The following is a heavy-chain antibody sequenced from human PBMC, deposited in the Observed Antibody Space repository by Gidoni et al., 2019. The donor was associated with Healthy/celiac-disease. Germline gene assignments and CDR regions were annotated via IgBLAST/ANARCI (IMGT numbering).Heavy chain of an antibody. J-gene: IGHJ6*02. Sequence: EVQLVESGGGLVKPGGSLRLSCAASGFTLSSYSMNWVRQAPGKGLEWVSSISSSSSYIYYADSVKGRFTISRDNAKNSLYLQMNSLRAEDTAVYYCARFSATGYYYYGMDLWGQGTTVTVSS. CDR2: ISSSSSYI. D-gene: IGHD2-15*01. V-gene: IGHV3-21*01. CDR1: GFTLSSYS. CDR3: ARFSATGYYYYGMDL.